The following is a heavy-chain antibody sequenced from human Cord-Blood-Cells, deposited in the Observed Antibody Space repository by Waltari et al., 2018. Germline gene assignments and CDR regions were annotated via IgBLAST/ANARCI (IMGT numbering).Heavy chain of an antibody. D-gene: IGHD2-15*01. CDR2: ISSSSSYI. CDR1: GFTFSSYS. V-gene: IGHV3-21*01. Sequence: EVQLVESGGGLVKPGGSLRLSCAASGFTFSSYSMNWVSQAPGKGLEWVSSISSSSSYIYYADSVKGRFTTSRDNAKNSLYLQMNSLRAEDTAVYYCARDPYEGVVVVVAATLDYWGQGTLVTVSS. CDR3: ARDPYEGVVVVVAATLDY. J-gene: IGHJ4*02.